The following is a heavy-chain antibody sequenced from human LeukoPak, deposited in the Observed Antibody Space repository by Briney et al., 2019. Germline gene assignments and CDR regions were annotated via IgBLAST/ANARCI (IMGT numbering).Heavy chain of an antibody. J-gene: IGHJ3*02. Sequence: PSETLSLTCTVSGGSISSGGYYWSWIRQHPGKGLEWIGYIYYSGSTYYNPSLKSRVTISVDTSKNQFSLKLSSVTAADTAVYYCARSGWTMRPFDIWGQGTMVTVSS. CDR3: ARSGWTMRPFDI. D-gene: IGHD3-22*01. V-gene: IGHV4-61*08. CDR2: IYYSGST. CDR1: GGSISSGGYY.